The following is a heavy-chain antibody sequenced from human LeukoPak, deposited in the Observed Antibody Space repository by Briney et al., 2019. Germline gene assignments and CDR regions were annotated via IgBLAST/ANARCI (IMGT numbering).Heavy chain of an antibody. J-gene: IGHJ5*02. D-gene: IGHD3-22*01. CDR1: GGSINSDY. CDR3: ARQSGHHYDKNSYWYNWFGP. V-gene: IGHV4-59*08. Sequence: SETLSLTCTVSGGSINSDYWSWIRQPPGKGLEWIGYIYYSGTTNYNPSLKSRVTISIETSKNQFSLKLPSVTAADTAIYYCARQSGHHYDKNSYWYNWFGPWGQGTLVTVSS. CDR2: IYYSGTT.